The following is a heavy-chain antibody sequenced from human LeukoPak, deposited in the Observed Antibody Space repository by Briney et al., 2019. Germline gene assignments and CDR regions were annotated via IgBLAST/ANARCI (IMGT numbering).Heavy chain of an antibody. Sequence: SETLSLTCNVSGGSISSNYWSWIRQPPGKGLEWIGYIYYSGSTNYNPSLKSRVTISVDTSKNQFSLKLSSVTAADTAVYYCATRPVDDAFDIWGQGTMVTVSS. CDR2: IYYSGST. CDR1: GGSISSNY. D-gene: IGHD1-1*01. V-gene: IGHV4-59*12. CDR3: ATRPVDDAFDI. J-gene: IGHJ3*02.